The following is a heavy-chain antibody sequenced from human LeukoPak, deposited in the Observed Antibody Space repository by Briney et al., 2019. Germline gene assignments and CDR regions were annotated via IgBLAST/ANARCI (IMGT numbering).Heavy chain of an antibody. CDR2: INHSGSA. V-gene: IGHV4-34*01. CDR1: GGSFSGYY. Sequence: SETLSLTCAVYGGSFSGYYWSWIRQPPGKGLEWIGEINHSGSANYNPSLKSRVTISVDTSKNQFSLKLSSVTAADTAVYYCARGGSSWLYNWFDPWGQGTLVTVSS. J-gene: IGHJ5*02. CDR3: ARGGSSWLYNWFDP. D-gene: IGHD6-13*01.